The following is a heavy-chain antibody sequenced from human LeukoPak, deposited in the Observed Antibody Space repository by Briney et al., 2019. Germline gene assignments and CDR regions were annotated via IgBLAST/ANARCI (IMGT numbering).Heavy chain of an antibody. CDR2: IWYDGINK. CDR1: GFTFSSYG. D-gene: IGHD6-19*01. V-gene: IGHV3-33*08. Sequence: GRSLRLSCAASGFTFSSYGMHWVRQAPGKGLEWVAVIWYDGINKYYADSVEGRFTTSRDTSKDTLYLQMDSLRAEDSAVYYCARAAGQPLYYFDYWGQGILVTVSS. CDR3: ARAAGQPLYYFDY. J-gene: IGHJ4*02.